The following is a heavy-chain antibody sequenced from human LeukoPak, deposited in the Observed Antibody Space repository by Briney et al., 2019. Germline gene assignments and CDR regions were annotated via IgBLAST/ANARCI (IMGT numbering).Heavy chain of an antibody. J-gene: IGHJ4*02. Sequence: PGESLRLSCAASGFTFDDYAMHWVRQAQRQGLEWVSLISGDGGSTYYADSVKGRFTISRDNSKNSLYLQMNSLRTEDTALYYCAKDMVDYYDSSGYFDYWGQGTLVTVSS. CDR3: AKDMVDYYDSSGYFDY. D-gene: IGHD3-22*01. CDR2: ISGDGGST. V-gene: IGHV3-43*02. CDR1: GFTFDDYA.